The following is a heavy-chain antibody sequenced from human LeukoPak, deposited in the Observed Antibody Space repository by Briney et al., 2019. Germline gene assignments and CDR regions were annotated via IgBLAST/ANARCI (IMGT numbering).Heavy chain of an antibody. CDR2: INAGNGNT. D-gene: IGHD1-14*01. CDR3: ARHEPLGRGAWDY. J-gene: IGHJ4*02. V-gene: IGHV1-3*01. CDR1: GYTFTSYA. Sequence: ASVKVSCKASGYTFTSYAMHWVRQAPGQRLEWMGWINAGNGNTKYSQKFQGRVTITRDTSASTAYMELSSLRSEDTAVYYCARHEPLGRGAWDYWGQGILVTVSS.